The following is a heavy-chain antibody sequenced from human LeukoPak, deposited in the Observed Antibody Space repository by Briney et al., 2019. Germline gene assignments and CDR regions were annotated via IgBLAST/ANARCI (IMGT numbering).Heavy chain of an antibody. CDR3: ARQFLVPADGYYYGMDV. D-gene: IGHD2-2*01. V-gene: IGHV4-31*03. CDR2: IYYSGST. CDR1: GGSISSGGYY. J-gene: IGHJ6*02. Sequence: SQTLSLTCTVSGGSISSGGYYWSWIRQHPGKGLEWIGYIYYSGSTYYNPSLKSRVTISVDTSKNQFSLKLSSVTAADTAVYYCARQFLVPADGYYYGMDVWGQGTTVTVSS.